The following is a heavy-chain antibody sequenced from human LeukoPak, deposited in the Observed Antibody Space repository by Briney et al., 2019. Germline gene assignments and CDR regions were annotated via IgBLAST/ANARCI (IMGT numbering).Heavy chain of an antibody. J-gene: IGHJ4*02. CDR2: IKQDGGEK. D-gene: IGHD1-26*01. V-gene: IGHV3-7*03. CDR3: ARVWYSGSYPLDY. CDR1: GFTFSSYW. Sequence: PGGSLRLSCAASGFTFSSYWMSWVRHAPGKGLEWVANIKQDGGEKYYVDSVKGRFTISRDNAKNSLYLQMNSLRVDDTAVYYCARVWYSGSYPLDYWGQGTLVTVSS.